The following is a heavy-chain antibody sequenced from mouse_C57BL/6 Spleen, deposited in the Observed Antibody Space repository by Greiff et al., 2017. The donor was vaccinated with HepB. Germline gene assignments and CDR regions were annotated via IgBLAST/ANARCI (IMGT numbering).Heavy chain of an antibody. J-gene: IGHJ2*01. Sequence: VQLQQPGAELVMPGASVKLSCKASGYTFTSYWMHWVKQRPGQGLEWIGEIDPSDSYTNYNQKFKGKSTLTVDKYSSTAYMQLSSLTSEDSAVYYCARKGYYGSSFFDYWGQGTTLTVSS. V-gene: IGHV1-69*01. CDR2: IDPSDSYT. D-gene: IGHD1-1*01. CDR1: GYTFTSYW. CDR3: ARKGYYGSSFFDY.